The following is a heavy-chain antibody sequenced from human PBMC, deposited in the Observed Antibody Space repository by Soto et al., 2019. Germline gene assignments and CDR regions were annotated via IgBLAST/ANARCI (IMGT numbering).Heavy chain of an antibody. CDR1: GVTVSNNY. D-gene: IGHD3-3*01. CDR3: ARDTYDDY. CDR2: IYSGGRT. V-gene: IGHV3-66*01. J-gene: IGHJ4*02. Sequence: EVQLVESGGGLVQPGGSLRLSCAASGVTVSNNYMSWVRQAPGKGLEWVSVIYSGGRTYYADSVKGRFIISRDSSKNTLYLQMNGLRAEVTAVYYCARDTYDDYRGQGTLVTVSS.